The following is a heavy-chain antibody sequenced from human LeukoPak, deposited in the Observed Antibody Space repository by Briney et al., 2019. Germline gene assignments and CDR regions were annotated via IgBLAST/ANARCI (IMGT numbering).Heavy chain of an antibody. CDR1: GGSISSGGYS. J-gene: IGHJ4*02. D-gene: IGHD3-22*01. CDR3: ARAPHYYDSSGYRKHPYSFDY. CDR2: IYHSGST. Sequence: PSQTLSLTCAVSGGSISSGGYSWSWIRQPPGKGLEWIGYIYHSGSTYYNPSLKSRVTISVDRSKNQFSLKLSSVTAADTAVYYCARAPHYYDSSGYRKHPYSFDYWGQGTLVTVSS. V-gene: IGHV4-30-2*01.